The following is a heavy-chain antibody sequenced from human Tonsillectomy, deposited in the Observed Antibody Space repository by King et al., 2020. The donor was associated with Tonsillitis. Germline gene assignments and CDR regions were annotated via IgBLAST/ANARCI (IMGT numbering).Heavy chain of an antibody. J-gene: IGHJ3*01. CDR2: ISGSGGSS. D-gene: IGHD5-12*01. Sequence: EVQLVESRGGLVQPGGSLRLSCAASGFTFSSYAMSWVRQAPGKGLEWVSGISGSGGSSYSADSVKGRFTISRDNSKNTLYLQMNSLRAKDTAVYYCAKDKVATMPRDAFDFWGQGTMVTVSS. CDR1: GFTFSSYA. V-gene: IGHV3-23*04. CDR3: AKDKVATMPRDAFDF.